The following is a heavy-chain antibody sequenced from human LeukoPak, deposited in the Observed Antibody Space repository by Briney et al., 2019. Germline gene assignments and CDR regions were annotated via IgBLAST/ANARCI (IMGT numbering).Heavy chain of an antibody. CDR1: GYTFTSYD. V-gene: IGHV1-8*03. Sequence: ASVKVSCKASGYTFTSYDINWVRQATGQGLEWMGWMNPNSGNTGYAQKFQGRVTITRNTSISTAYMELSSLRSEDTAVYYCARRVKGYYDSSGYYLDYWGQGTLVTVSS. D-gene: IGHD3-22*01. CDR3: ARRVKGYYDSSGYYLDY. CDR2: MNPNSGNT. J-gene: IGHJ4*02.